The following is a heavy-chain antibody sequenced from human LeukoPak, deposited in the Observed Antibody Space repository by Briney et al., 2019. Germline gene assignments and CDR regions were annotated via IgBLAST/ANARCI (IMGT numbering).Heavy chain of an antibody. CDR1: GGSISSSSYY. J-gene: IGHJ6*03. CDR3: ARIQGYCSSTSCYGHHYYYYMDV. Sequence: PSETLSLTCTVSGGSISSSSYYWGWIRQPPGKGLEWIGSIYYSGSTYYNPSLKSRVTISVDTSKNQFSLKLSSVTAADTAVYYCARIQGYCSSTSCYGHHYYYYMDVWGKGTTVTVSS. V-gene: IGHV4-39*07. D-gene: IGHD2-2*01. CDR2: IYYSGST.